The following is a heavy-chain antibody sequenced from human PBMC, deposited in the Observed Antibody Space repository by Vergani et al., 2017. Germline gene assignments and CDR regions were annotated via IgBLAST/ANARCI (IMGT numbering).Heavy chain of an antibody. J-gene: IGHJ4*02. CDR1: GGTFSSYA. CDR3: ARETYYYDSSGYYYALFDY. CDR2: IIPIFGTA. D-gene: IGHD3-22*01. Sequence: QVQLVQSGAEVKKPGSSVKVSCKASGGTFSSYAISWVRQAPGQGLEWMGGIIPIFGTANYAQKFQGRVTITADESTSTAYMELSSLRSEDTAVYYCARETYYYDSSGYYYALFDYWGQGTLVTVSS. V-gene: IGHV1-69*01.